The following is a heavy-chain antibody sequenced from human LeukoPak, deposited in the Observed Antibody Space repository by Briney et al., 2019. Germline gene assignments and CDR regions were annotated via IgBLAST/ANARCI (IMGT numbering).Heavy chain of an antibody. D-gene: IGHD2-21*02. Sequence: SVKVSCKASGGTFSSYAISWVRQAPGQGLEWMGGIIPIFGTANYAQKFQGRVTITADESTSTAYMELSSLRSEDTAVYYCATAYCGGDCYFSYYYGMDVWGQGTTVTVSS. CDR2: IIPIFGTA. CDR1: GGTFSSYA. CDR3: ATAYCGGDCYFSYYYGMDV. J-gene: IGHJ6*02. V-gene: IGHV1-69*13.